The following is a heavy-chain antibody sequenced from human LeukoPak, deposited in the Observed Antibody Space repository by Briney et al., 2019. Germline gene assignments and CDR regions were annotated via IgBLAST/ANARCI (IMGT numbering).Heavy chain of an antibody. CDR1: GFTFSNYA. D-gene: IGHD3-10*01. CDR2: IISSGDYT. CDR3: VKDYRSGGSGSYFFGD. Sequence: GGSLRLSCAASGFTFSNYAMNWVRQAPGKGLEWVSGIISSGDYTYYADSVKGRYTISRDNSKNTLYLQMNSLRAEDTAVYYCVKDYRSGGSGSYFFGDWGQGTLVTVSS. V-gene: IGHV3-23*01. J-gene: IGHJ4*02.